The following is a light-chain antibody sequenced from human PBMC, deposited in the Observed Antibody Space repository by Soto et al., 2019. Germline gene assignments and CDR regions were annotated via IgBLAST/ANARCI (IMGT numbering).Light chain of an antibody. V-gene: IGKV3D-20*01. Sequence: EIVLTQSPATLSLSPGERATLSCGASQSINSNYLAWYQQKPGLAPRLVIYDTSRRAPGIPDRLTGSGSGTDFTLTISRLEPEDSAIYYCHQYGSSPTFGQGTRLAIK. CDR1: QSINSNY. CDR3: HQYGSSPT. CDR2: DTS. J-gene: IGKJ5*01.